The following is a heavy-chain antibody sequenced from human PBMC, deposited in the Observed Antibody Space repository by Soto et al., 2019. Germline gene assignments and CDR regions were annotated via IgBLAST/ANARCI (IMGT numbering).Heavy chain of an antibody. CDR3: XXSGRDGYNLYFDY. J-gene: IGHJ4*02. Sequence: QITLKESGPTLMKPTQTLTLTCTFSGFSLSTSGVGVGWIRQPPGKALEWLALIYWDDDKRYSPSLKSRLTITKDTSKNQVVLTMTNMDPVDTATXXXXXSGRDGYNLYFDYWGQGTLVTVSS. V-gene: IGHV2-5*02. D-gene: IGHD5-12*01. CDR2: IYWDDDK. CDR1: GFSLSTSGVG.